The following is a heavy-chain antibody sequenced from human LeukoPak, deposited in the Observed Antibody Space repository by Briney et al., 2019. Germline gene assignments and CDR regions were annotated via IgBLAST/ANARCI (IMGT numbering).Heavy chain of an antibody. CDR3: AKDYSSAFLHYMDV. V-gene: IGHV3-23*01. Sequence: GGSLRLSCAASGFTFSSYAMSWVRQAPGKGLGWVSAISGSGGSTNYADSVKGRFTISRDNSKNTLYLQMNTLRAEDTAIYYCAKDYSSAFLHYMDVWGKGTTVTISS. CDR1: GFTFSSYA. J-gene: IGHJ6*03. CDR2: ISGSGGST. D-gene: IGHD3-22*01.